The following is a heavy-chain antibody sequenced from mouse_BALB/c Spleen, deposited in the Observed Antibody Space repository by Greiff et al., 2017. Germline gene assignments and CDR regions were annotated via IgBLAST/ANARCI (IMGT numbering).Heavy chain of an antibody. CDR3: ARDLNYGSSYAMDY. J-gene: IGHJ4*01. D-gene: IGHD1-1*01. CDR2: ISDGGSYT. V-gene: IGHV5-4*02. Sequence: EVKLQESGGGLVKPGGSLKLSCAASGFTFSDYYMYWVRQTPEKRLEWVATISDGGSYTYYPDSVKGRFTISRDNAKNNLYLQMSSLKSEDTAMYYCARDLNYGSSYAMDYWGQGTSVTVSS. CDR1: GFTFSDYY.